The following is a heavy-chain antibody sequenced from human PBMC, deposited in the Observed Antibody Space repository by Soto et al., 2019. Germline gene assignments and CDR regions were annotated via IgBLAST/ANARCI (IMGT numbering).Heavy chain of an antibody. V-gene: IGHV3-30-3*01. Sequence: GGSLRLSCAASGFTFSSYAMHWVRQAPGKGLEWVAVISYDGSNKYYADSVKGRFTISRDNSKNTLYLQMNSLRAEDTAVYYCARDRRIAAAGTAYFDYWGQGTLVTVSS. J-gene: IGHJ4*02. CDR3: ARDRRIAAAGTAYFDY. D-gene: IGHD6-13*01. CDR2: ISYDGSNK. CDR1: GFTFSSYA.